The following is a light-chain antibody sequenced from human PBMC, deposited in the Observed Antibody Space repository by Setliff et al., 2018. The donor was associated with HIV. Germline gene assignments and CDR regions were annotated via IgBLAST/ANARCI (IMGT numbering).Light chain of an antibody. CDR3: CSYASTGSFV. CDR2: EVS. Sequence: QSALTQPASVSGSPGQSITISCAGTSSDVGSYNFVSWYQQHPGKDPKLIIYEVSKWPSGVSNHFSGSKSGNTASLTISGLQTEDEAEYYCCSYASTGSFVFGTGTKVTVL. V-gene: IGLV2-23*02. CDR1: SSDVGSYNF. J-gene: IGLJ1*01.